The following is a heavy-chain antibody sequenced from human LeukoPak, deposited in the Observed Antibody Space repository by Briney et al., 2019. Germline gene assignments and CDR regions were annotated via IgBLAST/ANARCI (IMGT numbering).Heavy chain of an antibody. CDR3: AKDQLKIQLWDY. V-gene: IGHV3-66*01. CDR1: GVIVRSNY. J-gene: IGHJ4*02. D-gene: IGHD5-18*01. CDR2: LYHGGST. Sequence: GGSLRLSCVGSGVIVRSNYMTWVRQAPGKGLEWVSILYHGGSTYYADSVKGRFSISRDTSKNTLYLQMNSLRVEDTAVYYCAKDQLKIQLWDYWGQGTLVTVSS.